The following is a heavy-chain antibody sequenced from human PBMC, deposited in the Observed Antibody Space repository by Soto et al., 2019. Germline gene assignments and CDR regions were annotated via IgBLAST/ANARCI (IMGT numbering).Heavy chain of an antibody. D-gene: IGHD1-26*01. CDR3: VRDRASYSGSFDY. J-gene: IGHJ4*02. Sequence: EVQLVESGGDLVQPGESLRISCAASGFPFSSYWMSWVRQAPGKGLEWVANIKQDGSEKYYVDSVKGRFTISRDNAKTSLYLQMNSLRAEDTAVYYCVRDRASYSGSFDYWGQGTLVTVSS. CDR1: GFPFSSYW. CDR2: IKQDGSEK. V-gene: IGHV3-7*01.